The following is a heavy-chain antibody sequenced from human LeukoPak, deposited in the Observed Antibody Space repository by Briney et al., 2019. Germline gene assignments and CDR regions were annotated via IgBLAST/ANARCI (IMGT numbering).Heavy chain of an antibody. Sequence: GGSLRLSCAASGFTFRTYGMHWVRQAPGKGLEWAAVIWYDGSNKYYADSVRGRFTISRDNSKNTLYLQMNSLRAEDTAVYYCARGTRYDSSGYYSQDLDYWGQGTLVTVSS. CDR1: GFTFRTYG. CDR2: IWYDGSNK. V-gene: IGHV3-33*01. J-gene: IGHJ4*02. CDR3: ARGTRYDSSGYYSQDLDY. D-gene: IGHD3-22*01.